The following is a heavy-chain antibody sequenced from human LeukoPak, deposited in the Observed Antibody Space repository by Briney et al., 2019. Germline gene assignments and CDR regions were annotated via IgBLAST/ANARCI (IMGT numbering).Heavy chain of an antibody. V-gene: IGHV4-39*01. CDR2: IYYSGST. D-gene: IGHD2-2*01. Sequence: SGPTLVNPTQTLTLTCTFSGFSLNTSGVGVGWIRQPPGKGLEWIGSIYYSGSTYYNPSLKSRVTISVDTSKNQFSLKLSSVTAADTAVYYCARHGEVVVVPAAPDAFDIWGQGTMVTVSS. CDR3: ARHGEVVVVPAAPDAFDI. J-gene: IGHJ3*02. CDR1: GFSLNTSGVG.